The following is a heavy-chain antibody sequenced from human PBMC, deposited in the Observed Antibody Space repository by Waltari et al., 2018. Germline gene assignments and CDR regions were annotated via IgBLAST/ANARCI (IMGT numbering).Heavy chain of an antibody. Sequence: EVQLVESGGGLVQPGRSLRLSCTASGFTFGDYAMSWVRQDPGKGLEWVGFIRSKAYGGTTEYAASVKGRFTISRDDSKSIAYLQMNSLKTEDTAVYYCTRVGEYCGGDCYSEVFDYWGQGTLVTVSS. D-gene: IGHD2-21*01. CDR2: IRSKAYGGTT. J-gene: IGHJ4*02. CDR1: GFTFGDYA. CDR3: TRVGEYCGGDCYSEVFDY. V-gene: IGHV3-49*04.